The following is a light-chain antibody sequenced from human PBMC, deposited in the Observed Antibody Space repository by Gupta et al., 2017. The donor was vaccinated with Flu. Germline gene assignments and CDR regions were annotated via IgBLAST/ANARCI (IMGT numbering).Light chain of an antibody. CDR2: QDS. CDR3: QAWDSSTVV. J-gene: IGLJ2*01. V-gene: IGLV3-1*01. CDR1: KLGDKY. Sequence: SYVLTQPPSVSLSPGQTASITCSGDKLGDKYACWYQQKPGQSPVLVIYQDSKRPSGIPERFSGSNSGNTATLTISGTQAMDEADYYCQAWDSSTVVFGGGTKLTVL.